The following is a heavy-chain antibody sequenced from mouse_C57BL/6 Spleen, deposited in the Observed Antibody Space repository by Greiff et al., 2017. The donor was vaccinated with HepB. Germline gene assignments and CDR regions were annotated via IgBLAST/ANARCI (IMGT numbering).Heavy chain of an antibody. CDR1: GYAFSSYW. CDR3: ARSHSSGTWFAY. J-gene: IGHJ3*01. CDR2: IYPGDGDT. D-gene: IGHD1-1*01. V-gene: IGHV1-80*01. Sequence: VQLQQSGAELVKPGASVKISCKASGYAFSSYWMNWVKQRPGKGLEWIGQIYPGDGDTNYNGKVKGKATLTADKSSSTAYMQLSSLTSEDSAVYFCARSHSSGTWFAYWGQGTLVTVSA.